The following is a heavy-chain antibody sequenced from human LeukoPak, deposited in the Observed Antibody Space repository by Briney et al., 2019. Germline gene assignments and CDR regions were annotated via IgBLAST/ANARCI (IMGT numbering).Heavy chain of an antibody. CDR3: ASQTREQQLAHSGNYYFDY. CDR2: IIPIFGTA. J-gene: IGHJ4*02. V-gene: IGHV1-69*06. D-gene: IGHD6-13*01. Sequence: SVKVSCKASGGTFNSYAISWVRQAPGQGLGWMGGIIPIFGTANYAQKFQGRVTITADKSTSTAYMELSNLRSEDTAVYYCASQTREQQLAHSGNYYFDYWGQGTLVTVSS. CDR1: GGTFNSYA.